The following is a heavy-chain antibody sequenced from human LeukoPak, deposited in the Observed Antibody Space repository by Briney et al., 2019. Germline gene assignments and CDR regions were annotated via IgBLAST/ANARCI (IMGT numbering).Heavy chain of an antibody. J-gene: IGHJ4*02. Sequence: GGSLRLSCAPSGFIFSAYAMRWVRQAPGKGPEWVASISGSGGNQYHPDSVKGRFTISRDNSQNTVYLQMNSLTAEDTTVYYCAKDGQWLRPNYFDNWVQGTLVSVSS. CDR2: ISGSGGNQ. CDR3: AKDGQWLRPNYFDN. CDR1: GFIFSAYA. D-gene: IGHD5-12*01. V-gene: IGHV3-23*01.